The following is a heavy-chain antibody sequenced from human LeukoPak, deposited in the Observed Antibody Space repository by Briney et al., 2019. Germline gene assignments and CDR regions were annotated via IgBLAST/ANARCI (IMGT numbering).Heavy chain of an antibody. Sequence: ASVKVSCKTSGYTFTSSGITWVRQAPGQGLEWMGWISTYNGYSNYAQNLQGRVTMTADTSTGTAYMELSSLRSDDTAVYYCAKNSSGAYSDYWGQGTLVTVSS. CDR1: GYTFTSSG. D-gene: IGHD6-19*01. V-gene: IGHV1-18*01. J-gene: IGHJ4*02. CDR3: AKNSSGAYSDY. CDR2: ISTYNGYS.